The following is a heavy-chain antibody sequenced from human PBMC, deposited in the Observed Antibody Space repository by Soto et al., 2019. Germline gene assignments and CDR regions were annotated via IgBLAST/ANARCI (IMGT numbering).Heavy chain of an antibody. CDR3: ARDRDDYGSGNYYNRIDF. CDR2: IIPLFGTP. CDR1: GGIFSTYA. Sequence: QVQLVQSGAEVKKPGSSVKVSCKASGGIFSTYAISWLRQAPGQGLEWMGGIIPLFGTPNYAQRFQGRVTILADESTSTADMELSRLRSEDTAVYYCARDRDDYGSGNYYNRIDFWGQGTLVTVSS. D-gene: IGHD3-10*01. J-gene: IGHJ4*02. V-gene: IGHV1-69*01.